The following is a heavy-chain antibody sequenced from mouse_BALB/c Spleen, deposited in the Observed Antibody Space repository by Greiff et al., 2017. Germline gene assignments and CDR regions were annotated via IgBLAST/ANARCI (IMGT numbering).Heavy chain of an antibody. CDR1: GFNIKDYY. V-gene: IGHV14-1*02. CDR3: ASPDYYGSSYVVTSGAMDY. J-gene: IGHJ4*01. CDR2: IDPENGNT. Sequence: EVQLQQSGAELVRPGALVKLSCKASGFNIKDYYMHWVKQRPEQGLEWIGWIDPENGNTIYDPKFQGKASITADTSSNTAYLQLSSLTPEDTAVYYCASPDYYGSSYVVTSGAMDYWGQGTSVTVSS. D-gene: IGHD1-1*01.